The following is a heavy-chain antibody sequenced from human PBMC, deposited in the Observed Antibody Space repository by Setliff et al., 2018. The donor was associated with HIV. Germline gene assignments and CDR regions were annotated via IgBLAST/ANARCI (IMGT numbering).Heavy chain of an antibody. Sequence: ASVKVSCKVSGYTLTKLSMHWVRQAPGKGLERMGGFDPEEGETIYAQKFQGRVTMTEDTSTDTAYMELSSLRSEDTAMYYCAIVKPYYDFWSGSHIGGYFQHWGQGTLVTVSS. J-gene: IGHJ1*01. CDR2: FDPEEGET. D-gene: IGHD3-3*01. CDR1: GYTLTKLS. CDR3: AIVKPYYDFWSGSHIGGYFQH. V-gene: IGHV1-24*01.